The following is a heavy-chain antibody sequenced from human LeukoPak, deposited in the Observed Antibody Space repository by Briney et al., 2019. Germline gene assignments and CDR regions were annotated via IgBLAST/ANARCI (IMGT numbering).Heavy chain of an antibody. CDR3: ARGDIVVVPAATLDY. V-gene: IGHV1-18*01. CDR1: GYTFTNYE. J-gene: IGHJ4*02. D-gene: IGHD2-2*01. CDR2: ISTYNGNT. Sequence: ASVKVSCKASGYTFTNYEMNWVRQAPGQGPEWMGWISTYNGNTKYAPKFQGRITMTTDTSTTTAYMELRSLRSDDTAVYYCARGDIVVVPAATLDYWGQGTLVTVSS.